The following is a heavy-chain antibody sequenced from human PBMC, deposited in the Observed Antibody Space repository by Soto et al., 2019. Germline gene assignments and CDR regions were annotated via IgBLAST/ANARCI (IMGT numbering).Heavy chain of an antibody. D-gene: IGHD2-8*02. CDR3: ARLPVDANYYYSGMDV. CDR1: GYSFTSYW. V-gene: IGHV5-51*01. Sequence: PGESLKISCKGSGYSFTSYWIGWVRQMPGKGLEWMGIIYPGDSDTRYSPSFQGQVTISADKSISTAYLQWSSLKASDTAMYYCARLPVDANYYYSGMDVWGQGATVTVSS. CDR2: IYPGDSDT. J-gene: IGHJ6*02.